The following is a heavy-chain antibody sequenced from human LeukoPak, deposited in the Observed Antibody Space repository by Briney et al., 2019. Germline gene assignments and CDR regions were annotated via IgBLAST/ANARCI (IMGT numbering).Heavy chain of an antibody. CDR3: VAEVDY. D-gene: IGHD2-15*01. CDR1: GFTFDDYA. J-gene: IGHJ4*02. V-gene: IGHV3-9*01. CDR2: ISWNSGSI. Sequence: GRSLRLSCAASGFTFDDYAMHWVRQAPGKGLEWVSGISWNSGSIGYADSVKGRFTISRDNAKSSLYLQMNSLRAEVTALYYCVAEVDYWGQGTLVTVSS.